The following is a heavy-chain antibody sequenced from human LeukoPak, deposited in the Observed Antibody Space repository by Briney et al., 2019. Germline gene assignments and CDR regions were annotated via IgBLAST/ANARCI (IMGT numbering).Heavy chain of an antibody. V-gene: IGHV3-74*03. CDR1: GFTFSYYW. J-gene: IGHJ3*02. CDR2: INDDGRTT. D-gene: IGHD3-10*01. Sequence: GGSLRLSCAASGFTFSYYWMHRVRQAPGEGLVWVSRINDDGRTTTYADSVKGRITISRDNAKNTLYLQMSSLRVEDTAVYYCARSGITMVGGASIGLLTFDIWGPGTMVTVSS. CDR3: ARSGITMVGGASIGLLTFDI.